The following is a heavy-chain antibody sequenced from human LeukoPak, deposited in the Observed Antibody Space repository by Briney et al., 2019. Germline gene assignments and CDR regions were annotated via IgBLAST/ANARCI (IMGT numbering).Heavy chain of an antibody. J-gene: IGHJ4*02. CDR3: ARDPLYCGGDCYSAGSDY. CDR2: INHSGST. CDR1: GGSISSSSYY. V-gene: IGHV4-39*07. Sequence: SETLSLTCTVSGGSISSSSYYWGWIRQPPGKGLEWIGEINHSGSTNYDPSLKSRVTISVDTSKNQFSLKLSSVTAADTAVYYCARDPLYCGGDCYSAGSDYWGQGTLVTVSS. D-gene: IGHD2-21*02.